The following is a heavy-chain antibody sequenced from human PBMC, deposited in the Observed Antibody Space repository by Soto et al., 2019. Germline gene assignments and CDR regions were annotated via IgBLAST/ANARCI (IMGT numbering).Heavy chain of an antibody. CDR2: ISTYNGET. CDR3: ARDLGLEDPIHMDV. D-gene: IGHD1-1*01. V-gene: IGHV1-18*01. Sequence: QVQLVQSGAAVKKPGASVKVSCKAPGYAFTTYGFSWVRQAPGQGLEWMGWISTYNGETQYAKKLQGRVTMTTDTSTTTAYMERRSLRSDVTAVYFCARDLGLEDPIHMDVWGQGTTVTVSS. CDR1: GYAFTTYG. J-gene: IGHJ6*02.